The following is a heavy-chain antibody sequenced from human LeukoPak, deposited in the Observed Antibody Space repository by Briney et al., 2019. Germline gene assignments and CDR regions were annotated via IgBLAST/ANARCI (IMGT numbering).Heavy chain of an antibody. Sequence: PGGSLRLSCAASGFTFSSYSMNWVRQAPGKGLEWVSYIRSSSSTIYYADSVKGRFTISRDNAKNSLYLQMNSLRAEDTAVYYCARDDGDYFDYWGQGTLVTVSS. J-gene: IGHJ4*02. V-gene: IGHV3-48*04. CDR1: GFTFSSYS. CDR2: IRSSSSTI. CDR3: ARDDGDYFDY. D-gene: IGHD4-17*01.